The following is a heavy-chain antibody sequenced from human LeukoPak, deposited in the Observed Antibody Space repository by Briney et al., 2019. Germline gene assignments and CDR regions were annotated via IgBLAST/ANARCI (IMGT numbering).Heavy chain of an antibody. J-gene: IGHJ4*02. V-gene: IGHV4-34*01. CDR1: GGSFSGYY. CDR2: INHSGST. D-gene: IGHD3-10*01. CDR3: ARYYGSGIYSLAY. Sequence: SETLSLTCAVYGGSFSGYYWSWIRQPPGKGLEWIGEINHSGSTNYNPSLKSRVTISVDTSKTQLSLKLSSVTAADTAVYYCARYYGSGIYSLAYWGQGTLVTVSP.